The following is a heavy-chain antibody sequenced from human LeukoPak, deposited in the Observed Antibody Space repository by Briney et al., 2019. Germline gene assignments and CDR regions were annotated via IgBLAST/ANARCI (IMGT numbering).Heavy chain of an antibody. J-gene: IGHJ4*02. CDR1: GVSISDYQ. CDR2: FMNSGNT. V-gene: IGHV4-4*07. Sequence: PSETLSLICSVSGVSISDYQWSWIRQSAGRGLEWIGRFMNSGNTNDNPALKTRVTISVDTSKNQFSLKLSSVTAADTAVYYCARWGAGWDYFDYWGQGTLVTVSS. D-gene: IGHD6-19*01. CDR3: ARWGAGWDYFDY.